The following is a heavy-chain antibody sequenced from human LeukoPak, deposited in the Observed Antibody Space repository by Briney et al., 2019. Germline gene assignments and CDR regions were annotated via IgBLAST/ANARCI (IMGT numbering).Heavy chain of an antibody. D-gene: IGHD6-13*01. CDR3: ARHSIAAAGSWGGLNWFDP. CDR1: GYSISSGYY. J-gene: IGHJ5*02. Sequence: TSQTLSLTCAVSGYSISSGYYWGWIRQPPGKGLEWIGSIYHSGSTYYNPSLKSRVTISVDTSKNQFSLKLSSVTAADTAVYYCARHSIAAAGSWGGLNWFDPWGQGTLVTVSS. V-gene: IGHV4-38-2*01. CDR2: IYHSGST.